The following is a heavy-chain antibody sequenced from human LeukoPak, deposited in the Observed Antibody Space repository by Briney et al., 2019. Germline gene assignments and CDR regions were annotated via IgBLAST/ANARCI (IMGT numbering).Heavy chain of an antibody. Sequence: GGSLRLSCAGSGFSVSNYYMSWVRQAPGKGLEWVSLIRDSGETFYADSVKGRFTISRDNSKNTMYLQMNRLRVEDTAVYFSARDRAVTQDWVEFDPWGQGTLVTVSS. J-gene: IGHJ5*02. CDR1: GFSVSNYY. D-gene: IGHD4-17*01. CDR2: IRDSGET. CDR3: ARDRAVTQDWVEFDP. V-gene: IGHV3-66*03.